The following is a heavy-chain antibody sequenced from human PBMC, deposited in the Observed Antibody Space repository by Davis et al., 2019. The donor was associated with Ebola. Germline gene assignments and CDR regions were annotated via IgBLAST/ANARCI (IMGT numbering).Heavy chain of an antibody. Sequence: ASVKVSCKASGGTFSSYAISWVRQAPGQGLGWMGWISAYNGNTNYAQKLQGRVTMTTDTSTSTAYMELRSLRSDDTAVYYCARDDCSSTSRYGPVGYWGQGTLVTVSS. D-gene: IGHD2-2*01. J-gene: IGHJ4*02. CDR2: ISAYNGNT. CDR3: ARDDCSSTSRYGPVGY. CDR1: GGTFSSYA. V-gene: IGHV1-18*01.